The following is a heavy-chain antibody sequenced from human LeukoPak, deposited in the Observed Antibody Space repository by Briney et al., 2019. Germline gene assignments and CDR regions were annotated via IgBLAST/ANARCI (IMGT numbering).Heavy chain of an antibody. CDR3: ARPASSGWVPFDH. D-gene: IGHD6-19*01. Sequence: SETLSLTCSVSGASIGGSSYYWGWIRQPPGKGLEWIGSIYYSGSTYYSPSLKSRVTIPVDTSKNQFSLKLNSVTAADTAVYYCARPASSGWVPFDHWGQGALVTVSS. V-gene: IGHV4-39*01. J-gene: IGHJ4*02. CDR2: IYYSGST. CDR1: GASIGGSSYY.